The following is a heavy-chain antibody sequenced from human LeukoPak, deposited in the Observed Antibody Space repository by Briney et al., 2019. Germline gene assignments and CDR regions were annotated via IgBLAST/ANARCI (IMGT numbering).Heavy chain of an antibody. Sequence: PGGSLRLSCAASGFTFSSYEMNWVCQAPGKGLEWVAFIRYDGSNKYYADSVKGRFTISRDNSKNTLYLQMNSLRAEDTAVYYCAKDWYYYDSSGYYPYYYYYYMDVWGKGTTVTISS. CDR3: AKDWYYYDSSGYYPYYYYYYMDV. CDR2: IRYDGSNK. V-gene: IGHV3-30*02. D-gene: IGHD3-22*01. J-gene: IGHJ6*03. CDR1: GFTFSSYE.